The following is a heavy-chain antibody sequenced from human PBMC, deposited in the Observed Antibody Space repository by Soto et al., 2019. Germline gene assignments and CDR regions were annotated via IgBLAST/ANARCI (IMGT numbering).Heavy chain of an antibody. CDR3: ARLTVAGSSGMDV. Sequence: QVQLVQSGAEVKKPGASVKVSCKGSGYTFTSYYMHWVRQAPGQGLEWMGIINPSGGSTSYAQKFQGRVTMTRDTSTSTVYMELSSLRSDDTAVYYCARLTVAGSSGMDVWGQGTTVTVSS. D-gene: IGHD6-19*01. J-gene: IGHJ6*02. CDR1: GYTFTSYY. CDR2: INPSGGST. V-gene: IGHV1-46*01.